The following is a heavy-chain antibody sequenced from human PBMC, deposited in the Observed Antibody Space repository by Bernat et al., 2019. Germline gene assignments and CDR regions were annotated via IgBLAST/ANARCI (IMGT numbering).Heavy chain of an antibody. V-gene: IGHV3-30*18. Sequence: QVQLVESGGGVVQPGRSLRLSCAASGFPFSSYGMHWVRQAPGKGLEWVAVISYDGSNKYYADSVKGRFTICRDKSKNTLYLQMSSLRAEDTAVYYCAKDRAYSSGWYKDYWGQGTLVTVSS. CDR3: AKDRAYSSGWYKDY. J-gene: IGHJ4*02. CDR2: ISYDGSNK. CDR1: GFPFSSYG. D-gene: IGHD6-19*01.